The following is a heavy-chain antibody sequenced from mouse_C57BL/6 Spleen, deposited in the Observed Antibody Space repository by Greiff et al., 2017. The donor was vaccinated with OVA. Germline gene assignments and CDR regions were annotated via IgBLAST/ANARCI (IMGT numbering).Heavy chain of an antibody. J-gene: IGHJ2*01. D-gene: IGHD4-1*01. V-gene: IGHV5-16*01. CDR1: GFTFSDYY. Sequence: EVQRVESEGGLVQPGSSMKLSCTASGFTFSDYYMAWVRQVPEKGLEWVANINYDGSSTYYLDSLKSRFIISRDNAKNILYLQMSSLKSEDTATYYCARVANWAFDYWGKGTTLTVAS. CDR2: INYDGSST. CDR3: ARVANWAFDY.